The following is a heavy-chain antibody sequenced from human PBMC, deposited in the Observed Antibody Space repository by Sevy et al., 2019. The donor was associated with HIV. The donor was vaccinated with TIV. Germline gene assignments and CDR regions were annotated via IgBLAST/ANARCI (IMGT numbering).Heavy chain of an antibody. CDR2: ISYDGSNK. CDR1: GFTFSSYA. V-gene: IGHV3-30-3*01. D-gene: IGHD2-2*01. Sequence: GGSLRLSCAASGFTFSSYAMHWVRQAPGKGLEWVAVISYDGSNKYYADSVKGRFTISRDNSKKTLYLQMNSLRAEDTAVYYCARVGVVVPAAKFYYYYGMDVWGQGTTVTVSS. CDR3: ARVGVVVPAAKFYYYYGMDV. J-gene: IGHJ6*02.